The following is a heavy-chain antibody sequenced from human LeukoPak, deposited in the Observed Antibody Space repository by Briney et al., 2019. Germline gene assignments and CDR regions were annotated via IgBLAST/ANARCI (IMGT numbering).Heavy chain of an antibody. CDR3: AREGDSSSWTPLIDY. J-gene: IGHJ4*02. CDR2: INAGNGNT. D-gene: IGHD6-13*01. CDR1: GYTFTSYA. V-gene: IGHV1-3*01. Sequence: GASVKVSCKASGYTFTSYAMHWVRQAPGQRLEWMGWINAGNGNTKYSQKFQGRVTITRDTSASTAYMELSSLRSEDTAVYYCAREGDSSSWTPLIDYWGQGTLVTVSS.